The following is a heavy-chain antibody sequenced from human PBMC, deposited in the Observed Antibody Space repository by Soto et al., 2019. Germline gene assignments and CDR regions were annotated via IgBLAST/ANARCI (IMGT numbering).Heavy chain of an antibody. CDR1: GFTFSSYA. D-gene: IGHD1-20*01. CDR2: ISYDGRNK. J-gene: IGHJ6*02. V-gene: IGHV3-30*04. CDR3: ARFSRLNWNDDGVTTNYGMDV. Sequence: QVQLVESGGGVVQPGRSLRLSCAASGFTFSSYAMHWVRQAPGKGLEWVAVISYDGRNKYYADSVKGRFTISRDNSKNTLYLQMNSLRAEDTAVYYCARFSRLNWNDDGVTTNYGMDVWGQGTTVTVSS.